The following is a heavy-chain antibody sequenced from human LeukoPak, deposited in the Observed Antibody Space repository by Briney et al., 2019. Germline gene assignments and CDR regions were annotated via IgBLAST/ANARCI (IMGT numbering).Heavy chain of an antibody. CDR2: ISAYNGNT. Sequence: ASVKVSCKASGYNFTGYYIHWVRQARGQGLEWMGWISAYNGNTNYAQKLQGRVTMTTDTSTSTAYMELRSLRSDDTAVYYCARVFDYYYMDVWGKGTTVTVSS. CDR3: ARVFDYYYMDV. V-gene: IGHV1-18*01. J-gene: IGHJ6*03. CDR1: GYNFTGYY.